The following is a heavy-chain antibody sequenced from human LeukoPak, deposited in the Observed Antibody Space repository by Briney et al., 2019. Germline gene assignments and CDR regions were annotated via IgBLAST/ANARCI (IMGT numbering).Heavy chain of an antibody. CDR3: ARGQGGNYYLNYFDY. Sequence: SETLSLTCTVSGGSISSSSYYWGWIRQPPGKGLEWIGNVYYSGTTYYNPSLKSRVTISVDTSRNQFSLKLTSVTAADTAVYYCARGQGGNYYLNYFDYWGQGALVTVSS. CDR2: VYYSGTT. J-gene: IGHJ4*02. CDR1: GGSISSSSYY. D-gene: IGHD1-26*01. V-gene: IGHV4-39*07.